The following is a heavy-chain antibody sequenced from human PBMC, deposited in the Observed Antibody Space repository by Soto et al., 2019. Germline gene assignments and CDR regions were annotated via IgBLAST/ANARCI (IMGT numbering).Heavy chain of an antibody. J-gene: IGHJ6*02. D-gene: IGHD3-10*01. V-gene: IGHV1-69*01. CDR2: IILLFGTT. CDR1: GDTFKNCV. Sequence: QVQVVQSGVEVRRPGSSVKVSCKASGDTFKNCVISWVRQAPGQGLEWMGGIILLFGTTDFAQRFQGRLTITTDESTNTAFIELSRIRSEDTATYYCAAELGFGKLSVVWGQGTTVIVSS. CDR3: AAELGFGKLSVV.